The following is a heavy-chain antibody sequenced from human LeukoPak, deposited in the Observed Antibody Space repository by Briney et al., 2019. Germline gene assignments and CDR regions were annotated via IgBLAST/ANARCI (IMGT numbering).Heavy chain of an antibody. CDR2: INHSGST. CDR1: GGSISSYY. V-gene: IGHV4-34*01. Sequence: SETLSLTCTVSGGSISSYYWSWIRQPPGKGLEWIGEINHSGSTNYNPSLKSRVTISVDTSKNQFSLKLSSVTAADTAVYYCARGGLVPAARFYYYYYMDVWGKGTTVTVSS. J-gene: IGHJ6*03. CDR3: ARGGLVPAARFYYYYYMDV. D-gene: IGHD2-2*01.